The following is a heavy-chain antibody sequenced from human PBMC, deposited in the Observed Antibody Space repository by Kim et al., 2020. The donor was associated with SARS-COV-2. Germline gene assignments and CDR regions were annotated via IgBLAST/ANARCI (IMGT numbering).Heavy chain of an antibody. J-gene: IGHJ4*02. CDR3: ARGYSSSWYYFDY. V-gene: IGHV3-53*01. CDR1: GFTVSSNY. Sequence: GGSLRLSCAASGFTVSSNYMSWVRQAPGKGLEWVSVIYSGGSTYYADSVKGRFTISRDNSKNTLYLQMNSLRAEDTAVYYCARGYSSSWYYFDYWGQGTLVTVSS. CDR2: IYSGGST. D-gene: IGHD6-13*01.